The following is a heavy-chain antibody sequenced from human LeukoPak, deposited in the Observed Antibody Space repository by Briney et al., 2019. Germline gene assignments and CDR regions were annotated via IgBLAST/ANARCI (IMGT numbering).Heavy chain of an antibody. Sequence: GGSLRLSCAASGFTFSDNYMSWIRQAPGKGLEWVSYISSSGSTMYYADSVKGRFTTSRDNAKNSLYLQMNSLRAEDTAVYYCARAAAAAGTYYYGMDVWGQGTTVTVSS. CDR3: ARAAAAAGTYYYGMDV. CDR1: GFTFSDNY. D-gene: IGHD6-13*01. V-gene: IGHV3-11*01. CDR2: ISSSGSTM. J-gene: IGHJ6*02.